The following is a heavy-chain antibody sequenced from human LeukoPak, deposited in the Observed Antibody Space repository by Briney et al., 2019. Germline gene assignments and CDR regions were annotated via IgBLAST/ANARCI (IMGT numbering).Heavy chain of an antibody. V-gene: IGHV3-74*01. Sequence: GGSLRLSYAASGFTFSYFWMHWFRQTPGKGLVWVSCINTDGSYSTYADSVKGRFTISRDNVRNTLYLQMNSLRAEDSAVYYCARDFDGPRASDYWGQGISVTVSS. CDR1: GFTFSYFW. D-gene: IGHD4-17*01. CDR3: ARDFDGPRASDY. J-gene: IGHJ4*02. CDR2: INTDGSYS.